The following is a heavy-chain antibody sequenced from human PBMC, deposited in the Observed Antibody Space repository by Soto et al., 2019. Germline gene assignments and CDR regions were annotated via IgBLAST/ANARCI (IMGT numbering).Heavy chain of an antibody. CDR2: IWYDGSNK. Sequence: GGSLRLSCAASGFTFSSYGMHWVRQAPGKGLEWVAVIWYDGSNKYYADSVKGRFTISRDNSKNTLYLQMNSLRAEDTAVYYCARDMKVGFLEFEYYYGMDGGGQGTTVTVAS. CDR1: GFTFSSYG. J-gene: IGHJ6*02. CDR3: ARDMKVGFLEFEYYYGMDG. D-gene: IGHD3-3*01. V-gene: IGHV3-33*01.